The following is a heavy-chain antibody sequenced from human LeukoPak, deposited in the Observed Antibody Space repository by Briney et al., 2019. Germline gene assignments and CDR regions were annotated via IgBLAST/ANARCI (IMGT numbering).Heavy chain of an antibody. J-gene: IGHJ4*02. D-gene: IGHD3-3*01. CDR3: ARDQYDTWSRRGNFDY. CDR2: IKLNGSEK. V-gene: IGHV3-7*03. CDR1: GFTFGKYW. Sequence: GGSLRLSCVASGFTFGKYWMSWVRQAPGKGLEWVANIKLNGSEKNYVDSVKGRFTISRDNTKNSLYLQMNSLRVEDTAVFYCARDQYDTWSRRGNFDYWGQGTLVIVSS.